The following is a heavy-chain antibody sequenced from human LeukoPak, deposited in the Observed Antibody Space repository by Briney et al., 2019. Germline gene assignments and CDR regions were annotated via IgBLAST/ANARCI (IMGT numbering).Heavy chain of an antibody. Sequence: GRSLRLSCVASGFTFSSYGMHWVRQAPGKGLEWVAVISYDGSNKYYADSVKGRFTISRDNSKNTLYLQMNSLRAEDTAVYYCAKPGYYDFWSGEPGNDAFDIWGQGTMVTVSS. D-gene: IGHD3-3*01. CDR2: ISYDGSNK. V-gene: IGHV3-30*18. CDR1: GFTFSSYG. J-gene: IGHJ3*02. CDR3: AKPGYYDFWSGEPGNDAFDI.